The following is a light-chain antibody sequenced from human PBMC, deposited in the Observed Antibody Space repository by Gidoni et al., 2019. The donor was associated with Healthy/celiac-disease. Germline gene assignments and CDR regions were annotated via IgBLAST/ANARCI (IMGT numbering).Light chain of an antibody. CDR1: QSISSY. CDR3: QQSYSTHWT. CDR2: AAS. Sequence: IQMTQSPSSLSASVGDRVTNTCRASQSISSYLNWYQQKPGKAPTLLIYAASSLQSGVPSRFSGSGSGTDFTLTISSLQPEDFATYYCQQSYSTHWTFGQGTKLEIK. J-gene: IGKJ1*01. V-gene: IGKV1-39*01.